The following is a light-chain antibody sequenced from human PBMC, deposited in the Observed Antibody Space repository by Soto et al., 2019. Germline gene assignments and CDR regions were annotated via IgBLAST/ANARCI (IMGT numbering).Light chain of an antibody. Sequence: DIPMTQSPSTLSASVGDRVTITCRASQTISSWLAWYQQKPGKAPKLLIYDVSSLENGVPSRFSGSGSGTEFTLTISSLQPDDFATYYCQQYNTFSTFGQGTKVEIK. CDR3: QQYNTFST. J-gene: IGKJ1*01. CDR2: DVS. CDR1: QTISSW. V-gene: IGKV1-5*01.